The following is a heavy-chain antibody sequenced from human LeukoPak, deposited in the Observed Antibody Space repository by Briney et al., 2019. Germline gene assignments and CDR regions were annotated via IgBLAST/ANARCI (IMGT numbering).Heavy chain of an antibody. J-gene: IGHJ4*02. Sequence: PGGSLRLSCAASGFTFSSYGMHWVRQAPGKGLEWVSAISGSGGSTYYADSVKGRFTISRDNSKNTLYLQMNSLRAEDTAVYYCAKGPDSVGATPGDYWGQGTLVTVSS. V-gene: IGHV3-23*01. CDR1: GFTFSSYG. D-gene: IGHD1-26*01. CDR2: ISGSGGST. CDR3: AKGPDSVGATPGDY.